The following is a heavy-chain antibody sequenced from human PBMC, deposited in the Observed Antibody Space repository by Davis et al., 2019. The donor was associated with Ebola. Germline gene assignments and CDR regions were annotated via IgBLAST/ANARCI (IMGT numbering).Heavy chain of an antibody. CDR2: IKQDGSEK. V-gene: IGHV3-7*03. D-gene: IGHD4-17*01. Sequence: GGSLRLSCAASGFTFSNAWMSWVRQAPGKGLEWVANIKQDGSEKYYVDSVKGRFTISRDNAKNSLYLQMNSLKTEDTAVYYCTSPYGDYDYWGQGTLVTVSS. CDR3: TSPYGDYDY. CDR1: GFTFSNAW. J-gene: IGHJ4*02.